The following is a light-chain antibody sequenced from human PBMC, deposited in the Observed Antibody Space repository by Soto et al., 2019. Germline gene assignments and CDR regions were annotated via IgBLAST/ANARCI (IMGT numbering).Light chain of an antibody. CDR3: QQYYTTPHT. J-gene: IGKJ1*01. CDR1: QSVLYSSNNKNY. CDR2: WAS. V-gene: IGKV4-1*01. Sequence: DIVMTQSPDSLAVSLGERATINCKSSQSVLYSSNNKNYLAWYQQKPGQPPKLLISWASTRESGVPDRFSGSGSGTDFTLNISSLQAEDVAVYYCQQYYTTPHTFGQGTKVEI.